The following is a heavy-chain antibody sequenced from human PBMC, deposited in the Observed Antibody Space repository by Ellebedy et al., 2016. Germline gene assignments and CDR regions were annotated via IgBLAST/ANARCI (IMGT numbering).Heavy chain of an antibody. J-gene: IGHJ4*02. CDR2: IRRSGDSV. CDR3: ALRFDY. V-gene: IGHV3-48*02. Sequence: GGSLRLSXAASGFTFSSYTMNWVRQAPGKGLEWVSYIRRSGDSVYYADSVKGRFTVSRDNAKNSLYLQMNNLRDEDTAVYYCALRFDYWGQGALVTVSS. CDR1: GFTFSSYT.